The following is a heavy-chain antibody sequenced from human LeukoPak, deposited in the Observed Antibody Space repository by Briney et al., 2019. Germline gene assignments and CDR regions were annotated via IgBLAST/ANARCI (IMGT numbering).Heavy chain of an antibody. D-gene: IGHD6-6*01. CDR3: ANGIGYSSSSDLDY. V-gene: IGHV3-23*01. J-gene: IGHJ4*02. CDR1: GFTFSSYA. Sequence: GGSLRLSCAASGFTFSSYAMSWVRQAPGKGLEWVSAISGSGGSTYYADSVKGRFTISRDNSKNTLYLQMNSLGAEDTAVYYCANGIGYSSSSDLDYWGQGTLVTVSS. CDR2: ISGSGGST.